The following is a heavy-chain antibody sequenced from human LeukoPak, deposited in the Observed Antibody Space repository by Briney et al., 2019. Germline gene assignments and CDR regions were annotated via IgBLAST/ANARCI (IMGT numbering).Heavy chain of an antibody. CDR3: ARPPGGGNPQNFFHY. V-gene: IGHV4-34*01. Sequence: SETLSLTCAVYGVSLSGYYWSWIRQSPGKGLEWIGEINHSGSTNQNPSLKSRVTMSVDTSKNQFSLKLSSMTAADTAIYYCARPPGGGNPQNFFHYGGQEPLAPFS. CDR2: INHSGST. CDR1: GVSLSGYY. D-gene: IGHD3-16*01. J-gene: IGHJ4*02.